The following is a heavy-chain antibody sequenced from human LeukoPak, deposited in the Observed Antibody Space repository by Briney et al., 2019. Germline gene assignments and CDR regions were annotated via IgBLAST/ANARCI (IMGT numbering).Heavy chain of an antibody. CDR2: IYPGDSDT. D-gene: IGHD3-22*01. V-gene: IGHV5-51*01. CDR1: GYSFTSYW. CDR3: ARHAPITMIVVAPADY. Sequence: GESLKISCQGSGYSFTSYWIGWVRQMPGKGLEWMGIIYPGDSDTRYSPSFQGQVTISADKSISTAYLQWSSLKASDTAMYYCARHAPITMIVVAPADYWGQGTLVTVSS. J-gene: IGHJ4*02.